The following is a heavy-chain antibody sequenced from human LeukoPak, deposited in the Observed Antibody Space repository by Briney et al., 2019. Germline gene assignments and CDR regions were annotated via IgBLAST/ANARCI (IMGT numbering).Heavy chain of an antibody. CDR2: ISRDGTTT. Sequence: GGSLRLSCAASGFTVSSSWMHWVRQGPGKGLVWVSQISRDGTTTTYADSVRGRFTISRDDARNTLNLQMNSLRAEDTAVYYCAREVYSSSSRTTPRCFDYWGQGTLVTVSS. J-gene: IGHJ4*02. CDR3: AREVYSSSSRTTPRCFDY. V-gene: IGHV3-74*03. D-gene: IGHD6-6*01. CDR1: GFTVSSSW.